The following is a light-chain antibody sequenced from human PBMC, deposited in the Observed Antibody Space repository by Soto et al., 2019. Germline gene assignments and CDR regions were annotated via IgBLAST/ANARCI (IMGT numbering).Light chain of an antibody. Sequence: EIVLTQSPATLSLSPGERATLSCRASQSVSSYLAWYQQKPGQAPRLLIYDASNRATGIPARFSGSGSGTDFTLTIRNLEPEDFAVYYCQQRSNWPLFTFGPGTKVDIK. V-gene: IGKV3-11*01. J-gene: IGKJ3*01. CDR3: QQRSNWPLFT. CDR1: QSVSSY. CDR2: DAS.